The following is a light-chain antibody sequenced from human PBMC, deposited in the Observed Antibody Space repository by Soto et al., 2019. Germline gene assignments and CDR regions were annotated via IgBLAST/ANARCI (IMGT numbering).Light chain of an antibody. J-gene: IGKJ2*01. Sequence: DIQMTQSPSTLSASVGDRVTITCRASQSISNWLAWYQQKPGKAPKLLLYKASTLQSGVPLRFSGSGSGTEFTLTISSLQPDDFATYYCQQYNSYPYTFGQGTKLEIK. V-gene: IGKV1-5*03. CDR2: KAS. CDR3: QQYNSYPYT. CDR1: QSISNW.